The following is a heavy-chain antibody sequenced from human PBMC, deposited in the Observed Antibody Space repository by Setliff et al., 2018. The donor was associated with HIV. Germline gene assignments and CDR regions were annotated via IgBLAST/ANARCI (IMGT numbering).Heavy chain of an antibody. V-gene: IGHV3-23*01. D-gene: IGHD3-22*01. Sequence: GESLKISCKGSGYSFTSNWIGWVRQAPGKGLEWVSGISGSGGSTYYADSVKGRFTISRDNSKNTLYLQMNSLRVEDTAIYYCAKAPGWLFLSHYWGQGTLVTVSS. CDR1: GYSFTSNW. CDR3: AKAPGWLFLSHY. CDR2: ISGSGGST. J-gene: IGHJ4*02.